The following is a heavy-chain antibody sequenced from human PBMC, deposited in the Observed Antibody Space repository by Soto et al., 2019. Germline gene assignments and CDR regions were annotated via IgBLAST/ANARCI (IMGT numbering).Heavy chain of an antibody. CDR3: ARDGRKELWAEGLTAMDV. CDR1: AYSYTSYG. D-gene: IGHD3-16*01. V-gene: IGHV1-18*01. CDR2: ISAYNGQT. Sequence: QVQLVQSGPEVKKPGASVNVSCKASAYSYTSYGISWVRQAPGQGLELMGWISAYNGQTNYAQKFRGRVTFTTDASTTTAFMQLRSLRSDDTAMYFCARDGRKELWAEGLTAMDVWGQGTTVTV. J-gene: IGHJ6*02.